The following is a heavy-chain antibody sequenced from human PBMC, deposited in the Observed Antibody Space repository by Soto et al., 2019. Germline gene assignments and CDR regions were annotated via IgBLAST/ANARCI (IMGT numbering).Heavy chain of an antibody. CDR3: ATPEYDFWSGPDLSKRAFDI. Sequence: GASVKVSCKASGYTFTSYGISWVRQAPGQGLEWMGWIGAYNGNTNYAQKLQGRVTMTADTSTSTAYMELRSLRSDATAVYYCATPEYDFWSGPDLSKRAFDIWGQGTMVTVSS. CDR1: GYTFTSYG. J-gene: IGHJ3*02. D-gene: IGHD3-3*01. CDR2: IGAYNGNT. V-gene: IGHV1-18*01.